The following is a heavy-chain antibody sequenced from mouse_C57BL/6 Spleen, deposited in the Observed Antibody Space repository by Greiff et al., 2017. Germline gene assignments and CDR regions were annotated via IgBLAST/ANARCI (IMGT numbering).Heavy chain of an antibody. CDR1: GYAFSSSW. V-gene: IGHV1-82*01. Sequence: QVQLQQSGPELVKPGASVKISCKASGYAFSSSWMNWVKQRPGKGLEWIGRIYPGDGDTNYNGKFKGKATLTADKSSSTAYMQLKSLTSEDSAVYYCAIYDGYGFAYWGQGTLVTVSA. CDR3: AIYDGYGFAY. CDR2: IYPGDGDT. D-gene: IGHD2-3*01. J-gene: IGHJ3*01.